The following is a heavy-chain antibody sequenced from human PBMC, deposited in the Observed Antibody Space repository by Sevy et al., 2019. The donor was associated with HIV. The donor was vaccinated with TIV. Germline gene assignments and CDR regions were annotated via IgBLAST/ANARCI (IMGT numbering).Heavy chain of an antibody. CDR3: ATDPFSVTSSNDYMDV. CDR2: IQEDGSGK. CDR1: GFTFSKYW. Sequence: GGSLRLSCAASGFTFSKYWMSWVRQAPGKGLEWVANIQEDGSGKYYVDAVKGRFTISRDNAKNSLYLQMNSLRAEDTAAYYCATDPFSVTSSNDYMDVWGKWTTVTVSS. D-gene: IGHD4-17*01. J-gene: IGHJ6*03. V-gene: IGHV3-7*01.